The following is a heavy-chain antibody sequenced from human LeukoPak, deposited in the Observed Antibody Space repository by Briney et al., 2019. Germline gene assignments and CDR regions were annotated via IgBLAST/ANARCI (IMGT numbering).Heavy chain of an antibody. V-gene: IGHV3-23*01. Sequence: YPGGSLRLSCAASGFTFSTYAMSWVRQAPGKGLEWVSIIDDSGDITYYADSVKGRFTISRDNSKNALYLQMNSLRAEDTAVYYCAKGRDYYDNGYATRHFDYWGQGTLVTVSS. CDR1: GFTFSTYA. D-gene: IGHD3-22*01. J-gene: IGHJ4*02. CDR3: AKGRDYYDNGYATRHFDY. CDR2: IDDSGDIT.